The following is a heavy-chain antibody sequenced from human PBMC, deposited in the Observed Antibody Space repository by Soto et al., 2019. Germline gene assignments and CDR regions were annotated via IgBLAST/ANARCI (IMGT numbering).Heavy chain of an antibody. Sequence: ASVKVSCKASGYTFTSYGISWVRQAPGQGLEWMGWISAYNGNTNYAQKLQGRVTMTTDTSTSTAYMELRSLRSDDTAVYYCARVEIAAAGRNWFDPWGQGTLVTVSS. CDR1: GYTFTSYG. CDR2: ISAYNGNT. D-gene: IGHD6-13*01. V-gene: IGHV1-18*01. CDR3: ARVEIAAAGRNWFDP. J-gene: IGHJ5*02.